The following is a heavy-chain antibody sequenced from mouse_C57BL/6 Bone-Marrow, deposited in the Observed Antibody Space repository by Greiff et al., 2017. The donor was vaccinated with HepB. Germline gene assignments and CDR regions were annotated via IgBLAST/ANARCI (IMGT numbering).Heavy chain of an antibody. Sequence: QVQLQQPGAELVKPGASVKMSCKASGYTFTSYWITWVKQRPGQGLEWIGDIYPGSGSTNYNEKFKSKAPLTVDTSSSTAYMQLSSLTSEDSAVYDCARSASTVVAPDYWGQGTTLTVSS. V-gene: IGHV1-55*01. J-gene: IGHJ2*01. CDR1: GYTFTSYW. D-gene: IGHD1-1*01. CDR3: ARSASTVVAPDY. CDR2: IYPGSGST.